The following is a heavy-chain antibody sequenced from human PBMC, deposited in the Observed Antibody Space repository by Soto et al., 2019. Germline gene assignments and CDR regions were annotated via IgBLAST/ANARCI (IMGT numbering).Heavy chain of an antibody. D-gene: IGHD3-22*01. CDR1: GFTFSSYA. CDR3: ARAQPTYSSSYFDY. J-gene: IGHJ4*02. Sequence: GGSLRLSCAASGFTFSSYAVSWVRQAPGKGLEWVSTISGRGDDTYYTESVKGRFTISRDNSKNTLYVHMNSLRAEDTAVYYCARAQPTYSSSYFDYWGQGTLVTVSS. V-gene: IGHV3-23*01. CDR2: ISGRGDDT.